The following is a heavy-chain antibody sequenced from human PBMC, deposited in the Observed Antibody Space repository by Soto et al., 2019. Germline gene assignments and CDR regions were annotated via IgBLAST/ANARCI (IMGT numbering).Heavy chain of an antibody. CDR3: ASGRN. J-gene: IGHJ4*02. V-gene: IGHV4-34*01. CDR1: NGSLSGFY. Sequence: QVQLQQWGAGLLRPSETLSLTCAVFNGSLSGFYWSWIRQPPGKGLEWIGEIKDTGGTNYNPSLKSRVIMSLDKSKRQFSLKLSSVTAADTAIYYCASGRNWGQGTLVTVSS. CDR2: IKDTGGT.